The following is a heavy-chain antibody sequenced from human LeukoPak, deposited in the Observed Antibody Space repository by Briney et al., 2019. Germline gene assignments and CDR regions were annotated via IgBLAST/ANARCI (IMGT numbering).Heavy chain of an antibody. J-gene: IGHJ4*02. CDR2: IYASGST. D-gene: IGHD6-6*01. Sequence: SETLSLTCTVSGGSISSYWSWIRRPAGKGLEWIGRIYASGSTYYNPSLKSRVTMSVDTSKNQFSLRLTTVTAADTAVYYCARDSNLEYSSSRGLGRWGQGTLVTVSS. V-gene: IGHV4-4*07. CDR3: ARDSNLEYSSSRGLGR. CDR1: GGSISSY.